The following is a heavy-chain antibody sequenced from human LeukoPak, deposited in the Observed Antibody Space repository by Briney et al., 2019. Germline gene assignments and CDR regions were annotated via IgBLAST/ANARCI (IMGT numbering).Heavy chain of an antibody. V-gene: IGHV3-30*02. D-gene: IGHD5-18*01. J-gene: IGHJ4*02. CDR2: IRYDGSNE. CDR3: AKGGGYTYGYFIDY. CDR1: GFTFSYYG. Sequence: GGSLRLSCAASGFTFSYYGMHWVRQAPGKGLEWVSFIRYDGSNEYYSDSVKGRFTTSRDNSKNTLYLQMHSLRAEDTALYYCAKGGGYTYGYFIDYWGQGSLVTVSS.